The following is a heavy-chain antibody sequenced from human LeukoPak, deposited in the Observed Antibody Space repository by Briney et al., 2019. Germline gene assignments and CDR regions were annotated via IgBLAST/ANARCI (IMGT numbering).Heavy chain of an antibody. V-gene: IGHV1-69*04. Sequence: SVKVSCKASGGTFSSYAISWVRQAPGQGLEWMGRIIPILGIANYAQKFQGRVTITADKPTSTAYMELSSLRSEDTAVYYCASLLNSSGYYRDDAFDNWGQGTMVTVSS. CDR1: GGTFSSYA. CDR2: IIPILGIA. D-gene: IGHD3-22*01. J-gene: IGHJ3*02. CDR3: ASLLNSSGYYRDDAFDN.